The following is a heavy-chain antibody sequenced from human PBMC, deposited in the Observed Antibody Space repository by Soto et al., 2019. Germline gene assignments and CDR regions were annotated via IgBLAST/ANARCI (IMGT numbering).Heavy chain of an antibody. D-gene: IGHD3-3*01. CDR3: ARESITIFGAGYGMDV. J-gene: IGHJ6*02. Sequence: ASVEVSCKASGYTFTGYYMHWVRQAPGQGLEWMGWINPNSGGTNYAQKFQGRVTMTRDTSISTAYMELSRLRSDDTAVYYCARESITIFGAGYGMDVWGQGTTVTVSS. CDR2: INPNSGGT. V-gene: IGHV1-2*02. CDR1: GYTFTGYY.